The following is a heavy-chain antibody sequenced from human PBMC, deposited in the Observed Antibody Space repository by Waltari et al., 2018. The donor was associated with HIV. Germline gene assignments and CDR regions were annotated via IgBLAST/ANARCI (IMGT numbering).Heavy chain of an antibody. CDR1: GSTFSSHW. CDR3: VRDGFWSFDF. D-gene: IGHD2-2*03. CDR2: INKDESEK. Sequence: EVQLVESGGGLVQPGGSLRLSCAASGSTFSSHWMMWVRQAPGKGLEYVANINKDESEKYYVDSVKGRFTISRDNAKNSLYLQMNSLRAEDTAVYFCVRDGFWSFDFWGQGTQVTVSS. V-gene: IGHV3-7*04. J-gene: IGHJ4*02.